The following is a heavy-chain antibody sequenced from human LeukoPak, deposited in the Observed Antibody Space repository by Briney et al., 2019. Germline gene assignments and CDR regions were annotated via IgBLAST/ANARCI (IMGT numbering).Heavy chain of an antibody. CDR2: IYYSGST. CDR1: GGSISSSSYY. V-gene: IGHV4-39*01. D-gene: IGHD3/OR15-3a*01. CDR3: ARYTASYWTAFDI. J-gene: IGHJ3*02. Sequence: SETLSLTRTVSGGSISSSSYYWGWIRQPPGKGLEWIGSIYYSGSTFYNPSLKSRVAISIDTSKNQFSLKLSSVTAADTAVYYCARYTASYWTAFDIWGQGTMVTVS.